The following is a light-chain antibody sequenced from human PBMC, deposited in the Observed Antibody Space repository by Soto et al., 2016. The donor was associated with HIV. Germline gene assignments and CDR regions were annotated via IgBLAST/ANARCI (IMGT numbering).Light chain of an antibody. J-gene: IGKJ4*01. CDR3: QQYQTYPLT. Sequence: DIQMTQSPSTLSASVGDRVTLTCRASQSISIYLALYQQKPGKAPNLLIYRASSLESGDPSRFSGSGSGTEFTLTISSLQPDDFATYYCQQYQTYPLTFGGGTKVEIK. V-gene: IGKV1-5*03. CDR1: QSISIY. CDR2: RAS.